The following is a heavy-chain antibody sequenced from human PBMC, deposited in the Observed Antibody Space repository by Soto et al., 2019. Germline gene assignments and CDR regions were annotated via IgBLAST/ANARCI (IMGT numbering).Heavy chain of an antibody. D-gene: IGHD4-17*01. CDR1: GGSISSGGYY. V-gene: IGHV4-31*03. CDR3: ARGSYGDYGQVYYYGMDV. CDR2: IYYSGST. J-gene: IGHJ6*02. Sequence: QVQLQESGPGLVKPSQTLSLTCTVSGGSISSGGYYWSWIRQHPGKGLEWIGYIYYSGSTYYNPCLKIRVTISVDTSKNQFSLKLSSVTAADTAVYYCARGSYGDYGQVYYYGMDVWGQGTTVTVSS.